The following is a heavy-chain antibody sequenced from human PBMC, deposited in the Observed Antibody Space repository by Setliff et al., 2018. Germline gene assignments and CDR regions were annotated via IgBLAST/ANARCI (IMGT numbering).Heavy chain of an antibody. D-gene: IGHD4-4*01. J-gene: IGHJ4*02. V-gene: IGHV2-5*01. CDR2: IYGNDDK. CDR1: GFSLSTNEVA. Sequence: SGPTLVNPTQTLTLTCTFSGFSLSTNEVAVGWIRQSPGKALEWLALIYGNDDKRYSPSLKSRVTVTKDTSKSHVVLTMTNMDPLDTGTYYCAHRRYSNYIFWSQGTLVTVSS. CDR3: AHRRYSNYIF.